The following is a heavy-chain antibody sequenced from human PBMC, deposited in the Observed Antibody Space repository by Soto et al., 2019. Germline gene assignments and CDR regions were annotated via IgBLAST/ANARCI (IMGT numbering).Heavy chain of an antibody. J-gene: IGHJ6*03. V-gene: IGHV1-2*04. CDR1: GDTFNDYY. D-gene: IGHD5-12*01. CDR3: ARESGGATATLDYYYYMDV. Sequence: QVPLVQSGAEVKKPGASVTVSCRSSGDTFNDYYIHWVRQAPGQGLEWMGWINPNGGVTKYAQKFQGWVTMTRDTSIRTVYMQLSRLRSDDTAVYYCARESGGATATLDYYYYMDVWGTGTTVTVSS. CDR2: INPNGGVT.